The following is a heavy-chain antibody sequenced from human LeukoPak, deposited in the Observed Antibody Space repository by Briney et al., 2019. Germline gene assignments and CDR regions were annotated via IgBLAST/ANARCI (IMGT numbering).Heavy chain of an antibody. V-gene: IGHV3-30*18. Sequence: GGSLRLSCAASGFTFSDYAMHWVRQAPGKGLEWVALISYEGSNKYYADSVKGRFTISRDNSKNTLYPQMNSLRAEDTAVYYCAKDARCCTSSSGSYGMDVRGQGTTVTVSS. J-gene: IGHJ6*02. CDR1: GFTFSDYA. CDR3: AKDARCCTSSSGSYGMDV. CDR2: ISYEGSNK. D-gene: IGHD2-2*01.